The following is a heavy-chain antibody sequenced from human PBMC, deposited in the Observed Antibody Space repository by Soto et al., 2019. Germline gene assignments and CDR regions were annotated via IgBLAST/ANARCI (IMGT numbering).Heavy chain of an antibody. V-gene: IGHV1-69*08. CDR3: GGGARTSTTCPLAFDT. J-gene: IGHJ4*02. CDR1: GDAFNTYT. CDR2: IIPHLETA. Sequence: QVQLVQSGAEVKKPGSSVRISCKSSGDAFNTYTFTWVRQAPGQGLEWMGRIIPHLETANHAQRLQGTVTITADTSTSTVYMELSSLRPEDTAVYYCGGGARTSTTCPLAFDTWGQGTLVTVSP. D-gene: IGHD2-2*01.